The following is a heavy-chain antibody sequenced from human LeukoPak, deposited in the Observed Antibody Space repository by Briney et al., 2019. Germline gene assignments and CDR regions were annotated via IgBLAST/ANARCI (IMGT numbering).Heavy chain of an antibody. V-gene: IGHV3-64D*09. CDR1: GFXFSSYA. CDR3: VKERSGGFFDY. Sequence: PGGSLRLSCSVSGFXFSSYAIHWVRQAPGKGLEYVSAISSSGGSTYYADLVKGRFTISRENSKNTLYLQMSSLRPEDTAVYFCVKERSGGFFDYWGQGTLVTVSS. D-gene: IGHD1-26*01. J-gene: IGHJ4*02. CDR2: ISSSGGST.